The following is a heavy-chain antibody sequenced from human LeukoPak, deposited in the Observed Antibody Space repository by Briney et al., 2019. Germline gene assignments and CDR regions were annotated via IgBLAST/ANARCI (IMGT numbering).Heavy chain of an antibody. V-gene: IGHV3-48*01. CDR1: GFTFSSYS. CDR3: ARDFYCGGDCYSSSGAFDI. CDR2: ISSSSSTI. D-gene: IGHD2-21*02. J-gene: IGHJ3*02. Sequence: GGSLRLSCAASGFTFSSYSMNWVRQAPGKGLEWVSYISSSSSTIYYADSVKGRFTISRDNAENSLYLQMNSLRAEDTAVYYCARDFYCGGDCYSSSGAFDIWGQGTMVTVSS.